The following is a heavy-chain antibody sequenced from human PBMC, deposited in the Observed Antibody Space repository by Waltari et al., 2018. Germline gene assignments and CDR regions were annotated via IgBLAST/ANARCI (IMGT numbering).Heavy chain of an antibody. J-gene: IGHJ4*02. V-gene: IGHV4-38-2*02. CDR2: IYHSGST. Sequence: QVQLQESGPGLVKPSETLSLTCTVSGYSISSGYYWGWIRQPPGKGLEWIGSIYHSGSTYYNPSLKSRVTISVDTSKNQFSLKLSSVTAADTAVYYCARNHYGVQFDYWGQGTLVTVSS. CDR3: ARNHYGVQFDY. D-gene: IGHD4-17*01. CDR1: GYSISSGYY.